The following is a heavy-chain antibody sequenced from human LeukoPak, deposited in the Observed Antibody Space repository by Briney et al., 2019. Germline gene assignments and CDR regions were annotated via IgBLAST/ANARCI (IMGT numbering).Heavy chain of an antibody. D-gene: IGHD3-22*01. CDR3: ARQPYYYDSSGCYVSWFDP. Sequence: GGSLRLSCAASGFTVSSNYMSWVRQAPGKGLEWVSVIYSGGSTYYADSVKGRFTISRDNSKNTLYLQMNSLRAEDTAVYYCARQPYYYDSSGCYVSWFDPWGQGTLVTVSS. CDR2: IYSGGST. J-gene: IGHJ5*02. V-gene: IGHV3-53*01. CDR1: GFTVSSNY.